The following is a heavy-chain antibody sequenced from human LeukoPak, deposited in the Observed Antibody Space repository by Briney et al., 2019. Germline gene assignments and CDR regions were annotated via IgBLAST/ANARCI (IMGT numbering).Heavy chain of an antibody. D-gene: IGHD3-3*01. Sequence: SETLSLTCAVYGGSFSGYYWSWIRQPPGKGLEWIGEINHSGSTNYNPSLKSRVTISVDTSKNQFSLKLSSVTAADTAVYYCARQLTILGVVINIGNWFDPWGQGTLVTVSS. CDR3: ARQLTILGVVINIGNWFDP. V-gene: IGHV4-34*01. CDR2: INHSGST. CDR1: GGSFSGYY. J-gene: IGHJ5*02.